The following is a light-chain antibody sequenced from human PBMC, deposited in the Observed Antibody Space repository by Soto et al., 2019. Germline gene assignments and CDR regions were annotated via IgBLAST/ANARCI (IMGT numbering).Light chain of an antibody. CDR1: QSVGTN. CDR2: DTT. CDR3: QQRSNWRLT. J-gene: IGKJ4*01. V-gene: IGKV3-11*01. Sequence: EIVLTQSPATLSLSPGERATLSCRTSQSVGTNLAWFQQKPGQAPRLLIYDTTNRASGIPARFSGSGSGTDFTLVIRSLAPEDFAVYYCQQRSNWRLTFGGGTRVDIK.